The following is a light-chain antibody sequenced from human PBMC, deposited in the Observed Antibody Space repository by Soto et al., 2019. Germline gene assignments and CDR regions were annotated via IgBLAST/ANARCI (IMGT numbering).Light chain of an antibody. CDR1: QSVSSGY. CDR2: AAS. J-gene: IGKJ2*01. CDR3: QQYGSSPAT. V-gene: IGKV3-20*01. Sequence: EIELTQSPDTLSLSPGEGAALSCRASQSVSSGYLAWYQQRRGQAPRLLIYAASNRAAGIPDRFSGSGSGTDFTVTINRLEPEDFAVYYCQQYGSSPATFGQGTKLEIK.